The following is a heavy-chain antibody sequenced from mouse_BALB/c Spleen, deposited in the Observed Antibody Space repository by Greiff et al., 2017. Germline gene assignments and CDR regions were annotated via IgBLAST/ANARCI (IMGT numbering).Heavy chain of an antibody. V-gene: IGHV3-6*02. D-gene: IGHD1-1*01. Sequence: EVKLMESGPGLVKPSQSLSLTCSVTGYSITSGYYWNWIRQFPGNKLEWMGYISYDGSNNYNPSLKNRISITRDTSKNQFFLKLNSVTTEDTATYYCARRDYYGSSYVGYAMDYWGQGTSVTVSS. CDR1: GYSITSGYY. CDR3: ARRDYYGSSYVGYAMDY. CDR2: ISYDGSN. J-gene: IGHJ4*01.